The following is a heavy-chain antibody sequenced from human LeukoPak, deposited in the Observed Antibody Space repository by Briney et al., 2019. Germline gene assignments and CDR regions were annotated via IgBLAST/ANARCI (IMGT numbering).Heavy chain of an antibody. Sequence: SETLSLTCTVSGGTISSYYWSWIRQPPGKGLEWIGYIYYSGSTNYNPSLKSRVTISVDTSKNQFSLKLSSVTAADTAVYYCARHYYYYYGMDVWAKGPRSPSP. CDR1: GGTISSYY. CDR3: ARHYYYYYGMDV. V-gene: IGHV4-59*08. CDR2: IYYSGST. J-gene: IGHJ6*02.